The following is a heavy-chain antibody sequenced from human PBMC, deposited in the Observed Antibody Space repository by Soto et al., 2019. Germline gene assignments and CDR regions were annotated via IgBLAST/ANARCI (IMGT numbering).Heavy chain of an antibody. Sequence: SVKVSCKASGFTFTSSAVQCVRQARGQRLEWIGWIVVGSGNTNYAQKFQERVTITRDMSTSTAYMELSSLRSEDTAVYYCAAPHYDILTGYYAGDYWGQGTLVTVSS. J-gene: IGHJ4*02. CDR3: AAPHYDILTGYYAGDY. V-gene: IGHV1-58*01. CDR1: GFTFTSSA. D-gene: IGHD3-9*01. CDR2: IVVGSGNT.